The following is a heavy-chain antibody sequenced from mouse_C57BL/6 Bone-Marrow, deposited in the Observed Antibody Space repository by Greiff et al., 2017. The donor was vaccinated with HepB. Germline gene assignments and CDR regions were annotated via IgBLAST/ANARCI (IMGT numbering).Heavy chain of an antibody. J-gene: IGHJ2*01. V-gene: IGHV14-4*01. Sequence: VQLKESGAELVRPGASVKLSCTASGFNIKDDYMHWVKQRPEQGLEWIGWIDPENGDTEDASKFQGKATITADPSSNTAYLQLSSLTSEDTAVYYCTTYYYGSSPDYWGQGTTLTGSS. CDR1: GFNIKDDY. CDR2: IDPENGDT. CDR3: TTYYYGSSPDY. D-gene: IGHD1-1*01.